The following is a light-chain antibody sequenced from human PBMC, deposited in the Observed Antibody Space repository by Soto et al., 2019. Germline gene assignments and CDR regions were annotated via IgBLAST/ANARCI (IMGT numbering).Light chain of an antibody. CDR3: LLHYRGGYV. J-gene: IGLJ1*01. V-gene: IGLV7-43*01. Sequence: QAVVTQEPSLTVSPGGTVTLTCASSTGAVTSGSFPNWFQQKPGQAPRSLIFSTGNRHSWTPARFTGFLLGGKAALTLSDVRPEDEADYYCLLHYRGGYVFSTGTKVTVL. CDR1: TGAVTSGSF. CDR2: STG.